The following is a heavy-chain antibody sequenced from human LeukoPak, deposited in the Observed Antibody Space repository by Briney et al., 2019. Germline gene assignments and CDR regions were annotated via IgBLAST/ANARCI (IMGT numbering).Heavy chain of an antibody. Sequence: PGGSLRLSCSASGFTFSTYAMHWVRQAPGKGLEYVSAISSNGGSTYYANSVKGRFTISRDNSKNTLYLQMSSLRAEDTAVYYCVKDQRGYYGSGSSFDPWGQGTLVTVSS. CDR2: ISSNGGST. V-gene: IGHV3-64D*06. J-gene: IGHJ5*02. CDR3: VKDQRGYYGSGSSFDP. CDR1: GFTFSTYA. D-gene: IGHD3-10*01.